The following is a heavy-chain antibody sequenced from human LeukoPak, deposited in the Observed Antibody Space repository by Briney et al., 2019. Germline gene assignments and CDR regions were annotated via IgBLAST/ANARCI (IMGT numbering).Heavy chain of an antibody. CDR2: ISSTSNYI. CDR3: ARDPSLTTGYYYYMDV. Sequence: GGSLRLSCAVSGFNFNTYSMNWVRQAPGKGPEWVSSISSTSNYIYYAESVKGRFTISRDNAKNSLYLQMNTLRAEDTAVYYCARDPSLTTGYYYYMDVWGKGTTVTVSS. D-gene: IGHD2-8*02. J-gene: IGHJ6*03. CDR1: GFNFNTYS. V-gene: IGHV3-21*01.